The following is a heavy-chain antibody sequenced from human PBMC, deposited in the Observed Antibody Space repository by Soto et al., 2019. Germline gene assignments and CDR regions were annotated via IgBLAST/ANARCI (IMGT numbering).Heavy chain of an antibody. Sequence: PGSSPIASSADSGYSFSTYEMNWGLHAPVKVVEWLSYITTSGRTIYYEDSVKGRFNISRDHAKNSLYLQMNSLRAKETAIYYCERGFHGGQWMVIDYWGKGSLVAVSS. V-gene: IGHV3-48*03. CDR2: ITTSGRTI. J-gene: IGHJ4*02. CDR3: ERGFHGGQWMVIDY. CDR1: GYSFSTYE. D-gene: IGHD6-19*01.